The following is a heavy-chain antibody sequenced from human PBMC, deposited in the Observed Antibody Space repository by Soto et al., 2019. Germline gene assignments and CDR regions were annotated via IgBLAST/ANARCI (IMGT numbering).Heavy chain of an antibody. CDR1: GYTFTSYG. Sequence: ASVKVSCKASGYTFTSYGISWVRQAPGRGLEWMGWISAYNGNTNYAQKLQGRVTMTTDTSTSTAYMELRSLRSDDTAVYYCARSPTTVTTYYFDYWGQGTLVTVSS. D-gene: IGHD4-17*01. CDR2: ISAYNGNT. V-gene: IGHV1-18*04. J-gene: IGHJ4*02. CDR3: ARSPTTVTTYYFDY.